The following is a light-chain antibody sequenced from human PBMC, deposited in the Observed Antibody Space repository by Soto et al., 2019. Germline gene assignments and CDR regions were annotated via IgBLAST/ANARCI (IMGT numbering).Light chain of an antibody. J-gene: IGKJ1*01. CDR3: QQYGSSPTWT. Sequence: EIVLTQSPGTLSLSPGERATLSCRASQSVSSSYLAWYQQKPGQAPRLLMYGASSRATGIPDRFSGSGSGTDFTLPISRLEPEDCAVYYCQQYGSSPTWTFGQGTKVEI. CDR2: GAS. V-gene: IGKV3-20*01. CDR1: QSVSSSY.